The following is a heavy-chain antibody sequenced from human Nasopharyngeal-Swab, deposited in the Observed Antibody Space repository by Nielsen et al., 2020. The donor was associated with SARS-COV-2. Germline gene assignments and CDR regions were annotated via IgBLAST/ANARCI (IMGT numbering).Heavy chain of an antibody. J-gene: IGHJ4*02. CDR1: GFTFSTYS. CDR3: ARARGSYAFDY. V-gene: IGHV3-48*04. Sequence: GESLKISCVASGFTFSTYSMNWVRQAPGKGLEWVSYISSSGSTIYYADSVKGRFTISRDNAKNSLYLQMNSLRAEDTAVYYCARARGSYAFDYWGQGTLVTVSS. D-gene: IGHD3-16*01. CDR2: ISSSGSTI.